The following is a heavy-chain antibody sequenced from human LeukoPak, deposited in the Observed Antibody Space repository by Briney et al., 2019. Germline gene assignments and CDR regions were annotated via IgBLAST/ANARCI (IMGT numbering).Heavy chain of an antibody. D-gene: IGHD4-17*01. CDR2: ISGSGGST. CDR1: GFTFSSYA. J-gene: IGHJ4*02. Sequence: GGSLRLSCAASGFTFSSYAMSWVRQAPGKGLEWVSAISGSGGSTYYADSVKGRFTISRDNSKNTLYLQMNNLRAEDTAVYYCAKAPTVTTLRFDYWGQGTLVTVSS. CDR3: AKAPTVTTLRFDY. V-gene: IGHV3-23*01.